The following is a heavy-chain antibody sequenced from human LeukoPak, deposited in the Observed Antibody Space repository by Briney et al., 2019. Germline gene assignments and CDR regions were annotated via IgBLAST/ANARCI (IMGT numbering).Heavy chain of an antibody. CDR1: GFTFSNYW. D-gene: IGHD5-18*01. CDR3: ARVLSPRYSYGYNY. V-gene: IGHV3-74*01. Sequence: PGGSLRLSCAASGFTFSNYWMHWVRQVPGKGLVWVSHINSDGRIINYADSVKGRFTISRDNAKDTLYLQMNSLRVEDTAVYYCARVLSPRYSYGYNYWGQGTLVTVSS. J-gene: IGHJ4*02. CDR2: INSDGRII.